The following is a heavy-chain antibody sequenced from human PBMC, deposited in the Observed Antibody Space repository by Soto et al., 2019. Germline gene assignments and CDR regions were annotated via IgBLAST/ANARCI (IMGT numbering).Heavy chain of an antibody. V-gene: IGHV1-69*12. Sequence: QVQLVQSGAEVKKPGSSVKVSCKASGGNFSSYAISWLRQAPGQGLEWMGEISPTFGTANTAQKFQGRVTITADESPSTVYMELSSLRSEDTAVYYCARNYDYVWGNYLAYWGQGTLVTVSS. D-gene: IGHD3-16*02. CDR1: GGNFSSYA. CDR3: ARNYDYVWGNYLAY. CDR2: ISPTFGTA. J-gene: IGHJ4*02.